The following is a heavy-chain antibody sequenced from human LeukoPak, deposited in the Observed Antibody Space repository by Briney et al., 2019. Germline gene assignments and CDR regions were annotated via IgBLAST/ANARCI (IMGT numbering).Heavy chain of an antibody. D-gene: IGHD6-13*01. Sequence: SVTVSCKASGGTFTIYAISWVRQAPGQGLEWMGRIIPILGIANYAQKFQGRVTITADKSTSTAYMELSSLRSEDTAVYYCARGYTPFDYWGQGTLVTVSS. CDR3: ARGYTPFDY. J-gene: IGHJ4*02. CDR2: IIPILGIA. CDR1: GGTFTIYA. V-gene: IGHV1-69*04.